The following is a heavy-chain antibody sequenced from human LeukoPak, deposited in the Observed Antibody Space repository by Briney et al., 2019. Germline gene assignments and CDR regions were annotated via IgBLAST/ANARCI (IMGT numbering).Heavy chain of an antibody. D-gene: IGHD6-19*01. V-gene: IGHV3-23*01. CDR2: ISGSGGST. CDR3: AKDRGGPIAVAGTAPFDY. Sequence: GGSLRLSCAASGFTFSSYAMSWVRQAPGKGLEWVSAISGSGGSTYYADSVKGRFTISRDNSKNTLYLQVNSLRAEDTAVYYCAKDRGGPIAVAGTAPFDYWGQGTLVTVSS. J-gene: IGHJ4*02. CDR1: GFTFSSYA.